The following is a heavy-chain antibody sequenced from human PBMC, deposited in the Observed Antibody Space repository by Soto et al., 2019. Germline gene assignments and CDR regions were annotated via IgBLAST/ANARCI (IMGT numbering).Heavy chain of an antibody. V-gene: IGHV4-59*01. D-gene: IGHD3-10*01. Sequence: SETLSLTCTVSGGSISSYYWSRIRQPPGKGLEWIGYIYYSGSTNYNPSLKSRVTISVDTSKNQFSLKLSSVTAADTAVYYCARHYYGSEYYYYYMDVWGKGTTVTVSS. CDR1: GGSISSYY. CDR3: ARHYYGSEYYYYYMDV. CDR2: IYYSGST. J-gene: IGHJ6*03.